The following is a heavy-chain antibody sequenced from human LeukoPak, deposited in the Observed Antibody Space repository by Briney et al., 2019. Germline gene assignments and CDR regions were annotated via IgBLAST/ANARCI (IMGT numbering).Heavy chain of an antibody. CDR1: GFTFSSYS. Sequence: GGSLRLSCAASGFTFSSYSMNWVRQAPGKGLEWVSSISSSSSYIYYADSVKGRFTISRDNAKNSLYLQMNSLRAEDTAEYYCARAPTPDPYFDYWAREPWSPSPQ. J-gene: IGHJ4*02. CDR3: ARAPTPDPYFDY. CDR2: ISSSSSYI. V-gene: IGHV3-21*01.